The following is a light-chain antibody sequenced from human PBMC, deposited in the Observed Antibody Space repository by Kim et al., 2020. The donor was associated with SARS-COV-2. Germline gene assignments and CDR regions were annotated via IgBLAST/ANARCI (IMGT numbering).Light chain of an antibody. CDR2: AAS. Sequence: SAAAGDRVTITCRASQGISSYLAWYQQKPGKAPKLLIYAASTLGSGVPSKFSGSGSGTDFTLTISCLQSEDLATYYCQQYYSYPLTFGGGTRVEI. V-gene: IGKV1-8*01. J-gene: IGKJ4*01. CDR3: QQYYSYPLT. CDR1: QGISSY.